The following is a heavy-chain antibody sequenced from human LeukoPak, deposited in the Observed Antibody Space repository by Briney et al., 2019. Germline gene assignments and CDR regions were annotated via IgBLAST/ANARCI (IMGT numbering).Heavy chain of an antibody. CDR2: INHSGST. V-gene: IGHV4-34*01. CDR3: ARVSGDYVYDY. J-gene: IGHJ4*02. CDR1: GGSFSGYY. Sequence: SETLSLTCAVYGGSFSGYYWSWIRQPPGKGLEWIGEINHSGSTNYNPSLKSRVTISVDTSKNQFSLKLSSVTAADTAVYYCARVSGDYVYDYWGQGTLVTVSS. D-gene: IGHD4-17*01.